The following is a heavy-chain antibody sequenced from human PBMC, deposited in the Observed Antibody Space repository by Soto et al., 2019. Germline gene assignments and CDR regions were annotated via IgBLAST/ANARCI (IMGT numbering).Heavy chain of an antibody. CDR2: ISAHNGNT. CDR1: GYDFTTYG. CDR3: ARGRYGDY. Sequence: QVHLVQSGAEVKKPGASVKVSCTGSGYDFTTYGITWVRQATGQGLEWMAWISAHNGNTDYAQKLQGRVTVTRDTSMSKAYMELRSMRCDDTAMADCARGRYGDYWGQGALVTVSS. D-gene: IGHD1-1*01. V-gene: IGHV1-18*01. J-gene: IGHJ4*02.